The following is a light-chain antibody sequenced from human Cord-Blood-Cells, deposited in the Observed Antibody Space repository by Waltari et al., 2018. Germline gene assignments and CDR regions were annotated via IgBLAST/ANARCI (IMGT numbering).Light chain of an antibody. CDR1: NIGSKS. Sequence: SYVLTQPPSVSVAPGKTARITCGGTNIGSKSVHWDQQKPGQAPVLVIYYDSDRPSGIPERFSGSNSGNTATLTISRVGAGDEADYYCQVWDSSSDHNVGFGGGTKLTVL. CDR3: QVWDSSSDHNVG. J-gene: IGLJ2*01. V-gene: IGLV3-21*04. CDR2: YDS.